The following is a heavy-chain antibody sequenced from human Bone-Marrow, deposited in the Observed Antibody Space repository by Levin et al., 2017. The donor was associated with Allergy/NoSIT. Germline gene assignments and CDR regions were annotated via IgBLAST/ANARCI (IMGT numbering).Heavy chain of an antibody. CDR3: AGKYQVPPGNYGLDV. V-gene: IGHV3-53*01. J-gene: IGHJ6*02. D-gene: IGHD2-2*01. CDR2: IYSSGYT. CDR1: GFIISNTY. Sequence: LSLTCAASGFIISNTYMSWVRPAPGQGLEWVSVIYSSGYTHYADAVKGRFTISRDNSKNTVSLQMNSLRADDPALYYCAGKYQVPPGNYGLDVWGQGTTVTVSS.